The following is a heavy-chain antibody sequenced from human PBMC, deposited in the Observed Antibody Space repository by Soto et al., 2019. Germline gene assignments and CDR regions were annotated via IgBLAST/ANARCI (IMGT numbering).Heavy chain of an antibody. J-gene: IGHJ4*02. CDR2: INIDGTTT. CDR1: GFPFTNYW. V-gene: IGHV3-74*01. D-gene: IGHD3-22*01. Sequence: GGSLRLSCAASGFPFTNYWMNWVRQTPGKGLMWVSRINIDGTTTNYADSVKGRFTISRDNAKNTVYLQMNSLRAEDTAVYYCASGELYYYDTFDCWGQGALVTVSS. CDR3: ASGELYYYDTFDC.